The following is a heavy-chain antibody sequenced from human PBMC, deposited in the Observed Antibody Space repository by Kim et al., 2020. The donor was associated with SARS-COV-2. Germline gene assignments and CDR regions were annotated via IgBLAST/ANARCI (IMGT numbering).Heavy chain of an antibody. J-gene: IGHJ4*02. V-gene: IGHV3-7*03. CDR3: ARDPLDT. CDR2: DGGIEK. D-gene: IGHD3-9*01. Sequence: DGGIEKFYVDSVRGRFTVSRDDFKNSLYLQMDSLRAEDTAIYYCARDPLDTWGQGTLVTVSS.